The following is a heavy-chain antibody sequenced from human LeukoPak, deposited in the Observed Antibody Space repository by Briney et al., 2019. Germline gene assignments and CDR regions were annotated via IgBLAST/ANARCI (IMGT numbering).Heavy chain of an antibody. CDR1: GYALTELS. Sequence: ASVKVSCKVSGYALTELSMHWVRQAPGKGLEWMGGFDPEDGETIYAQKFQGRVTMTEDTSTDTAYMELSSLRSEDTAVYYCATVRGAAVAGLTLFDYWGQGTLVTVSS. D-gene: IGHD6-19*01. J-gene: IGHJ4*02. CDR3: ATVRGAAVAGLTLFDY. V-gene: IGHV1-24*01. CDR2: FDPEDGET.